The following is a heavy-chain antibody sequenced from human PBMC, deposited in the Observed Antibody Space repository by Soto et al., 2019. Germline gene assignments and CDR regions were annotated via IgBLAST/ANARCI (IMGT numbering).Heavy chain of an antibody. J-gene: IGHJ4*02. CDR1: GFTFSSYW. CDR3: ARNPGGYNPYDY. CDR2: INSDGSST. D-gene: IGHD5-12*01. Sequence: PGGSLRLSCAASGFTFSSYWMHWVRQAPGKGLVWVSRINSDGSSTSYADSVKGRFTISRDNAKNTLYLQMNSLRAEDTAVYYCARNPGGYNPYDYWGQGTLVTVSS. V-gene: IGHV3-74*01.